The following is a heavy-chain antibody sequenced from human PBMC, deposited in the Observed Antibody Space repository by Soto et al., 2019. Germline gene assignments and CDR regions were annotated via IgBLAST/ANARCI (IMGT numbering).Heavy chain of an antibody. J-gene: IGHJ4*02. CDR3: ARGSYYSGWV. D-gene: IGHD6-19*01. CDR1: GDSVSSTSSA. V-gene: IGHV6-1*01. CDR2: TYYRSNWYT. Sequence: SQTLSLTCAISGDSVSSTSSAWSWIRQSPSRGLEWLGRTYYRSNWYTDYAVSVKSRITISPDTSKNQFSLQLNSVTPEDTAVYYCARGSYYSGWVWGQGTLVTVSS.